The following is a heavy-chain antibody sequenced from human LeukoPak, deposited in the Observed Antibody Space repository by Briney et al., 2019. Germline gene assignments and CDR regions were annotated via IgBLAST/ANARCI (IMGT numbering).Heavy chain of an antibody. Sequence: SETLSLTCTVSGGSISSNGYYWDWIRPPPGKGLGWIGSIYYSGSTYYNPPLTSRVTISVDTSKNQFSLKLSSVTAADTAVYYCARLLRWVYYFDSWGQGTLVTVSS. V-gene: IGHV4-39*01. D-gene: IGHD2-21*01. CDR3: ARLLRWVYYFDS. CDR1: GGSISSNGYY. J-gene: IGHJ4*02. CDR2: IYYSGST.